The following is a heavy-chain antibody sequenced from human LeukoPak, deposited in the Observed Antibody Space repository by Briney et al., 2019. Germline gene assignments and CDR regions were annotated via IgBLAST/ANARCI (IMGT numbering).Heavy chain of an antibody. Sequence: SVKVSCKASGGTFSTYAINWVRQAPGQGLEWMGRIIPIFETTTYAQKFQARVTITTDESSSTAYMELSSLRSEDTAMYYCARDPRYCIGHSCYPNAFDVWGQGTMVTISS. CDR1: GGTFSTYA. J-gene: IGHJ3*01. CDR2: IIPIFETT. D-gene: IGHD2-15*01. V-gene: IGHV1-69*05. CDR3: ARDPRYCIGHSCYPNAFDV.